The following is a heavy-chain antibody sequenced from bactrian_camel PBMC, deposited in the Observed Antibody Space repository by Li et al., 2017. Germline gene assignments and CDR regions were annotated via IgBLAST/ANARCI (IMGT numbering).Heavy chain of an antibody. D-gene: IGHD1*01. Sequence: QLVESGGGLVQPGGSLRLSCAASGVGGMWSCMGWFRQVPGKGLEWVSTINSGGESTYYVDSVKGRFTISIDNAKNTMYLQMNNLAPEDTAVYYCVRDVSGPGTVGQGTQVTVS. CDR2: INSGGEST. V-gene: IGHV3S25*01. J-gene: IGHJ4*01. CDR1: GVGGMWSC.